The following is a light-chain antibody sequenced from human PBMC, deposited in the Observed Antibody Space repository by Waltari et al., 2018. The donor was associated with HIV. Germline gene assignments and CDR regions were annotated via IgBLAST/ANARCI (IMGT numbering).Light chain of an antibody. CDR2: SDI. CDR3: QSYDSSLRASV. V-gene: IGLV1-40*01. Sequence: QSALTQPPSVSGAPGQRVTISCTGNRSNIGAGYFVHWYQHLPGTAPKLPVYSDINRPPGVPDRFSGSKSGTSASLVITGLQAEDEADYYCQSYDSSLRASVFGGGTKLTVL. CDR1: RSNIGAGYF. J-gene: IGLJ2*01.